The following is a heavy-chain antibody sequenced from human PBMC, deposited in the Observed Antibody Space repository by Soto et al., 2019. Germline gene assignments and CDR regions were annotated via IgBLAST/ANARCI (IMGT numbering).Heavy chain of an antibody. D-gene: IGHD6-6*01. CDR3: ARDLWGAARRRDNWFDP. J-gene: IGHJ5*02. Sequence: ESGGGLVKPGGSLRLSCAASGFTFSSYSMNWVRQAPGKGLEWVSSISSSSSYIYYADSVKGRFTISRDNAKNSLYLQMNSLRAEDTAVYYCARDLWGAARRRDNWFDPWGQGTLVTVSS. CDR2: ISSSSSYI. CDR1: GFTFSSYS. V-gene: IGHV3-21*01.